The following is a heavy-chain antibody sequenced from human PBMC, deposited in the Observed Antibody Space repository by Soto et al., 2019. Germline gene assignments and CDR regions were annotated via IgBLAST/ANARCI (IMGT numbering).Heavy chain of an antibody. D-gene: IGHD2-21*01. Sequence: QVQLVESGGGVVQPGRSLRLSCAASGFTFSSYAMHWVRQAPGKGLEWVAVIWYDGSNKYYPDSVKGRFTISRDNSKNSVYLQMNILRAEDTAVYYCATGGAGSGMDVWGQGTTVTVS. CDR1: GFTFSSYA. CDR3: ATGGAGSGMDV. J-gene: IGHJ6*02. V-gene: IGHV3-33*01. CDR2: IWYDGSNK.